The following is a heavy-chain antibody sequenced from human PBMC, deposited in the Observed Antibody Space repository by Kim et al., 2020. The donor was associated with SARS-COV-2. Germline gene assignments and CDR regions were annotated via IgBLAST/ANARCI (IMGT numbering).Heavy chain of an antibody. V-gene: IGHV3-9*01. CDR3: AKSIAVAGSLNDPFNY. J-gene: IGHJ4*01. D-gene: IGHD6-19*01. Sequence: GGSLRLSCVASAFNFGDYAMHWVRQAPGKGLEWFSSISWNNDDIGYADSVKGRFTISRDNAKNSLSLEMRSLGVEDTAFYYCAKSIAVAGSLNDPFNYWG. CDR2: ISWNNDDI. CDR1: AFNFGDYA.